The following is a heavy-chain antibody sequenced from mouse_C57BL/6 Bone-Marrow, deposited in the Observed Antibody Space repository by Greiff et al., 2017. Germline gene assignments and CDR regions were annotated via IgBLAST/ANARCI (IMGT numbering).Heavy chain of an antibody. CDR2: IYTGSGST. CDR3: ARGTTVVATDY. Sequence: QVQLQQPGAELVKPGASVKMSCKASGYTFTSYWITWVKQRPGQGLEWIGDIYTGSGSTNYTEKLKSKATLTVDTSSSTAYMQRSILTSEDSAVYSCARGTTVVATDYWGQGTTLTVSS. D-gene: IGHD1-1*01. J-gene: IGHJ2*01. CDR1: GYTFTSYW. V-gene: IGHV1-55*01.